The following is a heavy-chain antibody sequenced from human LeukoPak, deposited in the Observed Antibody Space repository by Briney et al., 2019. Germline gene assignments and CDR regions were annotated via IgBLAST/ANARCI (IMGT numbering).Heavy chain of an antibody. CDR3: AKSMVVTAPLDAFDI. D-gene: IGHD2-21*02. CDR2: ISWNSGNI. CDR1: GFTFDDYA. J-gene: IGHJ3*02. V-gene: IGHV3-9*01. Sequence: GGSLRLSCAASGFTFDDYAMHWVRQAPGKGLEWVSGISWNSGNIGYADSVKGRFTISRDNAKNSLYLQMNSLRAEDTALYYCAKSMVVTAPLDAFDIWGQGTMVTVSS.